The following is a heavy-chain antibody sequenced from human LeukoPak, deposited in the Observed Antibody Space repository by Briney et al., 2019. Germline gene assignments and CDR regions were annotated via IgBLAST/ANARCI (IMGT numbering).Heavy chain of an antibody. Sequence: ASAKVSCKASGYRFTSYSISWVPQAPGQRLEWVGWISSYIGKTNYGKNVQGRVTMTTDTSTSTAYMELRSLRSDDTAIYYCARNYDSSKDGNDYWGQGTLVTVSS. CDR3: ARNYDSSKDGNDY. CDR2: ISSYIGKT. D-gene: IGHD3-22*01. J-gene: IGHJ4*02. V-gene: IGHV1-18*01. CDR1: GYRFTSYS.